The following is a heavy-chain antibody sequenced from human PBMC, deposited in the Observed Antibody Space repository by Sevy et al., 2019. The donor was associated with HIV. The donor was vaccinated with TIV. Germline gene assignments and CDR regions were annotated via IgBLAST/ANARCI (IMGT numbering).Heavy chain of an antibody. CDR2: IIPKSGTA. CDR3: AREWELGGMDV. Sequence: ASVKVSCKASGGTFSTYAISWVRQAPGQGLEWMGVIIPKSGTANYAQKFQGRVTITADESTNTAYMELSSLRSEDTAGDFWAREWELGGMDVWGQGTTVTGSS. V-gene: IGHV1-69*13. D-gene: IGHD1-26*01. CDR1: GGTFSTYA. J-gene: IGHJ6*02.